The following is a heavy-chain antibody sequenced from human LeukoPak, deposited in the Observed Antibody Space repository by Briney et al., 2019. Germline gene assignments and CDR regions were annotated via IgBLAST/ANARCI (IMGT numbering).Heavy chain of an antibody. Sequence: PSETLSLTCTVSGVSISSYYWSWIRQPPGKGLEWIGYIYYSGSTNYSPSLKSRVTGSEDTSKNQLSLKVTSVTAADTAVYYCARGRYGDYGFDYWGQGTLVTVSS. CDR2: IYYSGST. J-gene: IGHJ4*02. CDR3: ARGRYGDYGFDY. V-gene: IGHV4-59*01. D-gene: IGHD4-17*01. CDR1: GVSISSYY.